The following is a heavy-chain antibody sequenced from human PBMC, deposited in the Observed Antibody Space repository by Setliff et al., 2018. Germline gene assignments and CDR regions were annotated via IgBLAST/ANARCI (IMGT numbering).Heavy chain of an antibody. CDR3: ARQSGSGSSPYFDF. CDR2: VSFFGSA. Sequence: PSETLSLTCNVSGVSFSSTTFYWAWIRQSPGKGLEWIGSVSFFGSAYYNPSLQRRGAISLDTSRNQFSLELSSVTAADTAMYYCARQSGSGSSPYFDFWGQGTLVTVSS. J-gene: IGHJ4*02. V-gene: IGHV4-39*01. CDR1: GVSFSSTTFY. D-gene: IGHD3-10*01.